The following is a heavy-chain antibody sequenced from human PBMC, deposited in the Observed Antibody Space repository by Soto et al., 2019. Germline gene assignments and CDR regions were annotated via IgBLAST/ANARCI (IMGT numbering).Heavy chain of an antibody. V-gene: IGHV1-69*12. D-gene: IGHD4-17*01. CDR3: ARGGHDYGDLRWYFDL. J-gene: IGHJ2*01. CDR1: GGTFSSYA. CDR2: IIPILGTA. Sequence: QVQLVQSGAEVKKPGSSVKVSCKASGGTFSSYAISWVRQAPGQGLEWMGGIIPILGTANYAQKFQGRVTITADEFSSTAYMELSSLRSEDTAVYYCARGGHDYGDLRWYFDLWGRGTLVTVSS.